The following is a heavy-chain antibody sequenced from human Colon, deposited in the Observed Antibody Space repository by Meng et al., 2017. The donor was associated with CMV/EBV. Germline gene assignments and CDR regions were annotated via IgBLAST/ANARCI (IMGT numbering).Heavy chain of an antibody. CDR1: GYTFTSYG. D-gene: IGHD1-1*01. CDR2: ISGSTGYT. J-gene: IGHJ4*02. CDR3: ARGRPNWSGVLDY. V-gene: IGHV1-18*01. Sequence: QVQLVQSVAEVKEPGASVLVSCRSSGYTFTSYGINWVRQAPGQGLEWMGWISGSTGYTNRAQKFQGRVTMTTDTSTSTAYLALTSLTSNDTAVYYCARGRPNWSGVLDYWGQGTLVTVSS.